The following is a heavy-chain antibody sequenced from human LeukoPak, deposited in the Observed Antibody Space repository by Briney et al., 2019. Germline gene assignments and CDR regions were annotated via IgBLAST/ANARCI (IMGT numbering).Heavy chain of an antibody. V-gene: IGHV4-59*01. Sequence: PSETLSLTCAVYGGSFSGYYWSWIRQPPGKGLEWIGYIYYSGSTNYNPSLKSRVTISVDTSKNQFSLKLSSVTAADTAVYYCAGPGPNGYWGQGTLVTVSS. CDR3: AGPGPNGY. CDR1: GGSFSGYY. D-gene: IGHD1-1*01. J-gene: IGHJ4*02. CDR2: IYYSGST.